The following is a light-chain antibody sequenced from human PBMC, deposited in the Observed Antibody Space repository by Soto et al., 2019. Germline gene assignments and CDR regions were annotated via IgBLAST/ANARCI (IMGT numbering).Light chain of an antibody. CDR1: QGISSA. CDR3: QQFNSYPLT. J-gene: IGKJ4*01. Sequence: AIQFTQSPSSLSASVGDRVTITCRASQGISSALAWYQQKPGKAPKLLIYDASSLESGVPSRFSGSGSGTDFTLTISSLQPDDFATYYCQQFNSYPLTFGGGTKLEIK. CDR2: DAS. V-gene: IGKV1-13*02.